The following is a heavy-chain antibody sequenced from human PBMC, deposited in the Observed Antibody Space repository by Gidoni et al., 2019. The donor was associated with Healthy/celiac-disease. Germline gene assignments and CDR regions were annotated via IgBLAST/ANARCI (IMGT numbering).Heavy chain of an antibody. Sequence: QVQLVPSGAEVKKPCASVKVSCKASGYPFTSYGISWVRQAPGQGLEWMGWIGAYNGNTTYAQKLQGRVTMTTDTSTSTAYMELRSLRSDDTAVYYCAGVPYSYGLHWFDPWGQGTLVTVSS. J-gene: IGHJ5*02. CDR3: AGVPYSYGLHWFDP. CDR2: IGAYNGNT. D-gene: IGHD5-18*01. CDR1: GYPFTSYG. V-gene: IGHV1-18*04.